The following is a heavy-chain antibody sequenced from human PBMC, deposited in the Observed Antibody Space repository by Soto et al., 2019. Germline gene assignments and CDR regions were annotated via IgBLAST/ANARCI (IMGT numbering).Heavy chain of an antibody. CDR2: MNPNSGNT. CDR3: ARGGLSAVAGTRWFDP. J-gene: IGHJ5*02. V-gene: IGHV1-8*01. D-gene: IGHD6-19*01. Sequence: GASVKVSCKASGYTFTSYDINWVRQATGQGLEWMGWMNPNSGNTGYAQKFQGRVTMTRNTSISTAYMELSSLGSEDTAVYYCARGGLSAVAGTRWFDPWGQGTLVTVSS. CDR1: GYTFTSYD.